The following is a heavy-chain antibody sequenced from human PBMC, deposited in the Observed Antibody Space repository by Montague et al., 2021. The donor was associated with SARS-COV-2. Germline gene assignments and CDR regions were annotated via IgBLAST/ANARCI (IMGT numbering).Heavy chain of an antibody. J-gene: IGHJ5*02. CDR1: GFTVSSNY. CDR3: ARQILTMVRGVPRNWFDP. CDR2: IYSSGST. V-gene: IGHV3-66*04. Sequence: SLRLSCAASGFTVSSNYMTWVRQAPGKGLEWVSLIYSSGSTFYADSVQGRSTISRDDSNNTLYLHMNSLRAEDTAVHYCARQILTMVRGVPRNWFDPWGQGTLVTVSS. D-gene: IGHD3-10*01.